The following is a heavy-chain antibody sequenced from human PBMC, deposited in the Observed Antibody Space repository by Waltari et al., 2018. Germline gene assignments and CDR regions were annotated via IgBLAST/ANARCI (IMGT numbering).Heavy chain of an antibody. CDR3: AKVLDYYYYGMDV. CDR1: GFPFTNNA. V-gene: IGHV3-23*01. Sequence: EVQLLEPGGGLVQPGGSLRLSCAASGFPFTNNALTWVRQAPGKGLEWVSAISNSGGSTYYADSVKGRFTISRDNSMNTLYLQMNSLRAEDTAVYYCAKVLDYYYYGMDVWGQGTTVTVSS. J-gene: IGHJ6*02. CDR2: ISNSGGST.